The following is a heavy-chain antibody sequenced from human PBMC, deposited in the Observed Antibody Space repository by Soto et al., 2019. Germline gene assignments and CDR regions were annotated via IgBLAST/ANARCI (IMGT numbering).Heavy chain of an antibody. J-gene: IGHJ4*02. D-gene: IGHD3-10*01. V-gene: IGHV3-66*01. Sequence: EVQLVESGGALVRLGGSRRLSFAASGFTVIGNYMSGVPQAPGKGLEWVSVIYSGGSTYYADSVKGRFTISRDDSKNTLYLQMNSLRAEDTAVYYCARVLYGAGDYWGQGTLVTVSS. CDR2: IYSGGST. CDR1: GFTVIGNY. CDR3: ARVLYGAGDY.